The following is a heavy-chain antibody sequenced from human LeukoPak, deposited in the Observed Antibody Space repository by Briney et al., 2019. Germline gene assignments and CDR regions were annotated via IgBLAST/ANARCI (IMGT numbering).Heavy chain of an antibody. CDR1: GYTFTSYY. Sequence: GASVTVSCKASGYTFTSYYMHWVRQAPGQGLEGMGLINPNGGSTSFAQKFQGRVVMTRDTSTSTVYMELTSLRSEDTAVYFCAREGVLQGGYYRYYFDYWGQGTLVTVSS. V-gene: IGHV1-46*01. CDR3: AREGVLQGGYYRYYFDY. D-gene: IGHD3-3*01. J-gene: IGHJ4*02. CDR2: INPNGGST.